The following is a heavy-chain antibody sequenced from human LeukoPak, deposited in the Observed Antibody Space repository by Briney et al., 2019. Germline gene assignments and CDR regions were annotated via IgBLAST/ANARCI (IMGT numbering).Heavy chain of an antibody. CDR1: GGSFSGYY. CDR2: INHSGST. Sequence: PSETLSLTCAVYGGSFSGYYWSWIRQPPGKGLEWIGEINHSGSTNYNPSLKSRVTISVDTSKNQFSLKLSSVYAADTALHYCARGPRRGRYFDYWRQGTLVTVSS. J-gene: IGHJ4*02. D-gene: IGHD3-16*01. CDR3: ARGPRRGRYFDY. V-gene: IGHV4-34*01.